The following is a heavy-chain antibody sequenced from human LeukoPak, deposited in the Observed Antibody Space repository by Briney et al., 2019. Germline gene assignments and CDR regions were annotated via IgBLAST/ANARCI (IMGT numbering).Heavy chain of an antibody. J-gene: IGHJ4*02. CDR3: AKERTYDYVWGSYRYPLYFDY. CDR1: GFTFSSYW. Sequence: GGSLRLSCTASGFTFSSYWMTWVRQAPGRGLEWVAVISYDGSNKYYADSVKGRFTISRDNSKNTLYLQMNSLRAEDTAVYYCAKERTYDYVWGSYRYPLYFDYWGQGTLVTVSS. D-gene: IGHD3-16*02. V-gene: IGHV3-30*18. CDR2: ISYDGSNK.